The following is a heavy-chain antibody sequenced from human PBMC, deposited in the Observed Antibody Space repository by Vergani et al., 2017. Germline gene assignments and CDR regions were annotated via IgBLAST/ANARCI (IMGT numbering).Heavy chain of an antibody. CDR3: AKTRANYGDYPPYYYYYMDV. J-gene: IGHJ6*03. Sequence: QVQLVQSGAEVKKPGSSVKVSCKASGGNFSSYAISWVRQAPGQGLEWMGGIIPIFGTANYAQKFQGRVTITADESTSTAYMELSSLRSEDTAVYYCAKTRANYGDYPPYYYYYMDVWVKGSTVTVSS. D-gene: IGHD4-17*01. V-gene: IGHV1-69*01. CDR1: GGNFSSYA. CDR2: IIPIFGTA.